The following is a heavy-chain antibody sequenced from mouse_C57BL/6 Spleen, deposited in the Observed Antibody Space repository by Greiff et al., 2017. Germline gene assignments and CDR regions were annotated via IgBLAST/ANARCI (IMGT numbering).Heavy chain of an antibody. CDR1: GFTFSSYG. V-gene: IGHV5-6*02. D-gene: IGHD1-1*01. J-gene: IGHJ2*01. CDR3: ARQGITTVVALDY. Sequence: DVMLVESGGDLVKPGGSLKLSCAASGFTFSSYGMSWVRQTPDKRLEWVATISSGGSYTYYPDSVKGRFTISRDNAKNTLYLQMSSLKSEDTAMYYCARQGITTVVALDYWGQGTTLTVSS. CDR2: ISSGGSYT.